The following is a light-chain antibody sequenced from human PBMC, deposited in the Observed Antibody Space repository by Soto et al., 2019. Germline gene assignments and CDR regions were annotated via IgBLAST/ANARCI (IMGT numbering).Light chain of an antibody. J-gene: IGKJ3*01. CDR3: QQYHTTPFT. CDR1: QGIKNY. V-gene: IGKV1-27*01. Sequence: DIQMTQSPSSLSAPVADRVTITGRASQGIKNYLAWYQQKPGEIPKLLIYAASTLESGIPPRFSGSGSGTDFTLTINGLQAEDVAVYFCQQYHTTPFTFGPGTKVDI. CDR2: AAS.